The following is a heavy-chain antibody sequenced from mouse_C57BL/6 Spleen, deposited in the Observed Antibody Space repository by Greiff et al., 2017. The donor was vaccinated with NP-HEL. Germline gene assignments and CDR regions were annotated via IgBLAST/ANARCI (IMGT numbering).Heavy chain of an antibody. V-gene: IGHV1-69*01. J-gene: IGHJ1*03. CDR1: GYTFTSYW. Sequence: VQLQQPGAELVMPGASVKLSCKASGYTFTSYWMHWVKQRPGQGLEWIGEIDPSDSYTNYNQKFKGKSTVTVDKSSSTAYMQLSSLTSEDSAVYYCARRGAFITTVVAHFDVWGTGTTVTVSS. CDR3: ARRGAFITTVVAHFDV. CDR2: IDPSDSYT. D-gene: IGHD1-1*01.